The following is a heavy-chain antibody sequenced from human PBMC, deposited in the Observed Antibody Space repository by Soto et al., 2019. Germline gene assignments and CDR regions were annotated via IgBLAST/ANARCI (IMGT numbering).Heavy chain of an antibody. CDR1: GGSISSSSYY. D-gene: IGHD2-15*01. CDR3: ARHEYCSGGSCYSFDY. CDR2: IYYSGST. Sequence: QLQLQESGPGLVKPSETLSLTCTVSGGSISSSSYYWGWIRQPPGKGLEWIGRIYYSGSTYYNPSLKSRVTISVDTSKNQFSLKLSSVTAADTAVYYCARHEYCSGGSCYSFDYWGQGTLVTVSS. J-gene: IGHJ4*02. V-gene: IGHV4-39*01.